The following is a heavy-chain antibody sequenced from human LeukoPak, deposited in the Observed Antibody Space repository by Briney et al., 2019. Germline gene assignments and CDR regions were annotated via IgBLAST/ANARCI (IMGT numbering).Heavy chain of an antibody. D-gene: IGHD3-10*01. V-gene: IGHV1-69*13. J-gene: IGHJ5*02. CDR2: IIPIFGTE. Sequence: GASVKVSCKASGYTFTSYAMHWVRQAPGQRLEWMGGIIPIFGTENYAQKFQGRVTITADESTSTAYMELSSLRSEDTAVYYCARDQVVRGVIRNWFDPWGQGTLVTVSS. CDR3: ARDQVVRGVIRNWFDP. CDR1: GYTFTSYA.